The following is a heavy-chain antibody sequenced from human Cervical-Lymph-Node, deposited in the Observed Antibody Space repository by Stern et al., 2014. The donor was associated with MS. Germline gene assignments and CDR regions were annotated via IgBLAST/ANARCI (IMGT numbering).Heavy chain of an antibody. J-gene: IGHJ5*02. CDR3: ARGIVTNRAAATLHNLFDP. D-gene: IGHD2-15*01. V-gene: IGHV1-69*04. CDR1: GGTFSSSYA. Sequence: QVQLMQSGSEVKKPGSSVKVSCKASGGTFSSSYAVSWVRRAPGQGLEWMGRIIPIIGLPNYAQKFQNRVTISADKSTSIVYLEVNSLTSEDTAVYYCARGIVTNRAAATLHNLFDPWGQGTRVTVSS. CDR2: IIPIIGLP.